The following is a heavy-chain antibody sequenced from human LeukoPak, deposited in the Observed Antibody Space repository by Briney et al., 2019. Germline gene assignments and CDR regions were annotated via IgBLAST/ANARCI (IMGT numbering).Heavy chain of an antibody. CDR3: AKSFGELGDY. V-gene: IGHV3-48*03. CDR1: GFTLSSYE. Sequence: GGSLRLSCAASGFTLSSYEMNWVRQAPGKGLEWVSYISSSGGPIFYADSVKGRFTISRDNAKNSLFLQMNSLRAEDTAVYYCAKSFGELGDYWGQGTLVTVSS. D-gene: IGHD3-10*01. J-gene: IGHJ4*02. CDR2: ISSSGGPI.